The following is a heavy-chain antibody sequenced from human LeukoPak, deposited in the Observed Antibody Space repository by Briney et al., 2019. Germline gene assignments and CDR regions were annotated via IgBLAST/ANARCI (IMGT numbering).Heavy chain of an antibody. CDR3: ARDRYLYCSGGSCYPAYFDY. CDR1: GFTFSSYW. Sequence: GGSLRLSCAASGFTFSSYWMSWVRQAPGKGLEWVANIKRDGSEKYYVDSVKGRFTISRDNAKNSLYLQMNSLRAEDTAVYYCARDRYLYCSGGSCYPAYFDYWGQGTLVTVSS. J-gene: IGHJ4*02. V-gene: IGHV3-7*03. D-gene: IGHD2-15*01. CDR2: IKRDGSEK.